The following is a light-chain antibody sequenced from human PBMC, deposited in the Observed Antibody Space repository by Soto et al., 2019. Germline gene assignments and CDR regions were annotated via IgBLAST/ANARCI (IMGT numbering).Light chain of an antibody. Sequence: PGERATLSCRASQSVSSTYLAWYQQKPGQSPRLLIYGASSRATGIPDSFSGSGSGTDFTLTISRLEAEDFAVYYCQQFESSPPMYTFGQGTKLEIK. CDR3: QQFESSPPMYT. CDR2: GAS. CDR1: QSVSSTY. V-gene: IGKV3-20*01. J-gene: IGKJ2*01.